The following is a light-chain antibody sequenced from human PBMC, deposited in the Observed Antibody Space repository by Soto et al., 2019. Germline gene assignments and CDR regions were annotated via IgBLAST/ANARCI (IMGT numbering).Light chain of an antibody. Sequence: QSALTQPPSASGSPGQSVTISCTGTSSDVGGYKYVSWYQQYPGKAPKLMIYAVSKRPSGDPDRFSGSKSGNTASLTVSGLQAEDEADYYCSSYAGSNNYVFGTGTKVTVL. CDR2: AVS. CDR1: SSDVGGYKY. CDR3: SSYAGSNNYV. V-gene: IGLV2-8*01. J-gene: IGLJ1*01.